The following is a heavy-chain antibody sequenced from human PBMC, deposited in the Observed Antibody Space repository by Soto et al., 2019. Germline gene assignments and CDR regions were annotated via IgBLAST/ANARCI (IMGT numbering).Heavy chain of an antibody. J-gene: IGHJ4*02. D-gene: IGHD5-12*01. Sequence: SLSLTCAVSVGSISSGGYSWTWILQPPGKGLEWIGYIYHNGITYYNPSLKSRVTISVDSSKNQFSLKLSSVTAADTAVYYCARGGYSGYDRFEYWGQGTLVTVSS. CDR1: VGSISSGGYS. V-gene: IGHV4-30-2*01. CDR2: IYHNGIT. CDR3: ARGGYSGYDRFEY.